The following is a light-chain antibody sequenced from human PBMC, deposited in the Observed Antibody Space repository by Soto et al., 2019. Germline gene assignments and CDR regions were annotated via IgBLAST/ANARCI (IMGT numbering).Light chain of an antibody. J-gene: IGLJ1*01. V-gene: IGLV2-14*03. CDR1: TSDVGGFDY. CDR3: SSYTTMGTQV. CDR2: NVS. Sequence: QSALTQPASVSGSPGQSITLSCTGTTSDVGGFDYVSWYQQHPGKVPKLVIFNVSNRPSGVSDRFSGSKSGNTASLTISGLQAEDEADYYCSSYTTMGTQVFGTGTKLTVL.